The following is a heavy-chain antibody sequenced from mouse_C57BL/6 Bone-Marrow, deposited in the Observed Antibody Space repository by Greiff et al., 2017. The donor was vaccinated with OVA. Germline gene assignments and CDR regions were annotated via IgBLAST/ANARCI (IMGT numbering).Heavy chain of an antibody. J-gene: IGHJ2*01. CDR3: ARGGLRRGGYFDY. CDR2: IYPGDGDT. V-gene: IGHV1-80*01. D-gene: IGHD2-4*01. CDR1: GYAFSSYW. Sequence: VQLQQSGAELVKPGASVKIPCKASGYAFSSYWMNWVKQRPGKGLEWIGQIYPGDGDTNYNGKFKGKATLTADKSSSTAYMQLSSLTSEDSAVYFCARGGLRRGGYFDYWGQGTTLTVSS.